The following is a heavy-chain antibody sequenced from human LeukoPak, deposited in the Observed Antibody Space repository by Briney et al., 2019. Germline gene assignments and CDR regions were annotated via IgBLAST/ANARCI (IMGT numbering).Heavy chain of an antibody. CDR2: IYYSGST. D-gene: IGHD3-10*01. J-gene: IGHJ6*02. V-gene: IGHV4-59*08. Sequence: PSETLSLTCTVSDGSISSDYWSWIRQPPGKGLEWIGYIYYSGSTNYNPSLKSRVTISVDTSKNQFFLKLSSVTAADTAVYYCARVPSMIRGVVNYGMDVWGQGTTVTVSS. CDR1: DGSISSDY. CDR3: ARVPSMIRGVVNYGMDV.